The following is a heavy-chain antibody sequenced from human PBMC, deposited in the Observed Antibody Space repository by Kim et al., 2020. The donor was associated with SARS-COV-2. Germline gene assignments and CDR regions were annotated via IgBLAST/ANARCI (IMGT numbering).Heavy chain of an antibody. CDR3: ARLGWYSSSWLDY. D-gene: IGHD6-13*01. J-gene: IGHJ4*02. Sequence: SVKVSCKASGGTFSSYAISWVRQAPGQGLEWMGGIIPIFGTANYAQKFQGRVTITADESTSTAYMELSSLRSEDTAVYYCARLGWYSSSWLDYWGQGTLVTVSS. V-gene: IGHV1-69*13. CDR1: GGTFSSYA. CDR2: IIPIFGTA.